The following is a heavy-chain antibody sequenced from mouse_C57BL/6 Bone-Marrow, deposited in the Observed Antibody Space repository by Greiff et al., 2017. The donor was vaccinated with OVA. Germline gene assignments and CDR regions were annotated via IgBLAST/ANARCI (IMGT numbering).Heavy chain of an antibody. Sequence: QVQLNESGAELVRPGASVTLSCKASGYTFTDYEMHWVKQTPVHGLEWIGAIDPETGGTAYNQKFKGKAILTADKSSSTAYMELRSLTSEDSAVYYCTSEGYWGQGTTLTVSS. CDR3: TSEGY. CDR2: IDPETGGT. V-gene: IGHV1-15*01. J-gene: IGHJ2*01. CDR1: GYTFTDYE.